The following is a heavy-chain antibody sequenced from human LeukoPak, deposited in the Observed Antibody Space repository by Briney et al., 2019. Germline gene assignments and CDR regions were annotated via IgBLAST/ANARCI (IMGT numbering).Heavy chain of an antibody. CDR2: IYSSGST. J-gene: IGHJ6*02. CDR3: ARDRRGTTAASYYYYYGMDV. Sequence: PGGSLRLSCAASGFTVNNNYMSWVRQAPGKGLEWVSVIYSSGSTYYADSVKGRFTISRDNSKNTLYLQMNSLRAEDTAVYYCARDRRGTTAASYYYYYGMDVWGQGTTVTVSS. D-gene: IGHD2-2*01. CDR1: GFTVNNNY. V-gene: IGHV3-66*01.